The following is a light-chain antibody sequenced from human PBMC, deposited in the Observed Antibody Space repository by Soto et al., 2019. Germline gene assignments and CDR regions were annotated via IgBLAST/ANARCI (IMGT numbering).Light chain of an antibody. Sequence: QSVLTQPPSASGSPGQSVTISCTGTSSDVGGYNYVSWYQQHPGKAPKLMIYEVSKRPSGVPDRFSGSKSGNTASRTVYGIDDEHKADYYCSSYACSNNYIFGTGPKVXVL. CDR1: SSDVGGYNY. V-gene: IGLV2-8*01. CDR2: EVS. CDR3: SSYACSNNYI. J-gene: IGLJ1*01.